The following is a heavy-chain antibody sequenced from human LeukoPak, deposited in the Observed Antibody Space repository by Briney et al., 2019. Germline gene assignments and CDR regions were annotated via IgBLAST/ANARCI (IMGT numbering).Heavy chain of an antibody. CDR1: DDSITMYY. V-gene: IGHV4-59*01. CDR2: VDHTGST. Sequence: PSETLSLTCSVSDDSITMYYWTWIRQPPGKGLEWTAYVDHTGSTNFNPSLNGRVSISRDTSKDLFSLRLRSVTAADTAVYFCARGRVSSSTWYSTYYYYFYMDVWGKGTTVTVSS. D-gene: IGHD4-11*01. CDR3: ARGRVSSSTWYSTYYYYFYMDV. J-gene: IGHJ6*03.